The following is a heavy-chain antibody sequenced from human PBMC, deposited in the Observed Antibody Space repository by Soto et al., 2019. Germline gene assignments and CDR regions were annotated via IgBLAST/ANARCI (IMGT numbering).Heavy chain of an antibody. Sequence: GGSLRLSCAASGFTFSNAWMSWVRQAPGKGLEWVGRIKSKTDGGTTDYAAPVKGRFTISRDDSKNTLYLQMNSLKTEDTAVYYCTTVWFGPNRDPYYYYYMDVWGKGTTVTVSS. V-gene: IGHV3-15*01. J-gene: IGHJ6*03. CDR1: GFTFSNAW. CDR3: TTVWFGPNRDPYYYYYMDV. CDR2: IKSKTDGGTT. D-gene: IGHD3-10*01.